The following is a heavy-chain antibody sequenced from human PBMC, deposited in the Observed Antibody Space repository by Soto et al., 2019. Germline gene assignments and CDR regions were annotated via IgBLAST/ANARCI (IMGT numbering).Heavy chain of an antibody. CDR1: GDPLSLGGYY. J-gene: IGHJ5*02. CDR3: ARDGRSTANWLDP. Sequence: PSETLSLTCTVSGDPLSLGGYYWTWIRQHPGKVLEWIGYIYHTGTTYYNPSLKSRVSMSLYMVKNEFSLNLASVTAADTAVYYCARDGRSTANWLDPWGQGTRVTVSS. D-gene: IGHD2-2*01. CDR2: IYHTGTT. V-gene: IGHV4-31*03.